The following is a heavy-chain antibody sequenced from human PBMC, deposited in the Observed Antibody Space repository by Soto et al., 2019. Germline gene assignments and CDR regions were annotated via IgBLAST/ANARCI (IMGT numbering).Heavy chain of an antibody. CDR2: ISGSGGRT. V-gene: IGHV3-23*01. J-gene: IGHJ4*02. D-gene: IGHD6-13*01. Sequence: PGGSLRLSCAAAEFPFSRYALSWVRQSPNKGLEWVSTISGSGGRTYYADSAKGRFTISRDNSRNTLHLQMNSLRVEDTAVYYCAKTLLSTSWYGLHDYVSQGTLVTVSS. CDR3: AKTLLSTSWYGLHDY. CDR1: EFPFSRYA.